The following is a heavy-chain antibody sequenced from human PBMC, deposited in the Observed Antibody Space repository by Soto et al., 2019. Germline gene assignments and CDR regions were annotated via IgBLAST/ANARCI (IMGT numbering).Heavy chain of an antibody. V-gene: IGHV3-7*03. Sequence: EVQLVESGGGLVQPGGSLRLSCAASGFIFSNSYMNWVRQAPGKGLEWVANIKHDGSEKYYVDSVKGRFTISRDNAKNSLFLQRNYLRAEDTAVYYCVRDLGYCTNGACYTVLDYWGQGTLVTVSS. CDR2: IKHDGSEK. D-gene: IGHD2-8*01. CDR3: VRDLGYCTNGACYTVLDY. CDR1: GFIFSNSY. J-gene: IGHJ4*02.